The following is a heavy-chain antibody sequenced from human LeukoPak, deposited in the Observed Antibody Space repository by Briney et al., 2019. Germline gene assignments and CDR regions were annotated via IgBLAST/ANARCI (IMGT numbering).Heavy chain of an antibody. D-gene: IGHD3-3*01. CDR2: INPRNGDT. J-gene: IGHJ4*02. CDR1: GYTFTGHY. V-gene: IGHV1-2*02. CDR3: AVWRGNVDFWSGPFDD. Sequence: ASVKVSCKAYGYTFTGHYVHWVRQVPGHALEWLGWINPRNGDTKFEQKFQGRVSMTRDTSIRTTYMELSGLKSDDTAIYYCAVWRGNVDFWSGPFDDWGQGTLATVSS.